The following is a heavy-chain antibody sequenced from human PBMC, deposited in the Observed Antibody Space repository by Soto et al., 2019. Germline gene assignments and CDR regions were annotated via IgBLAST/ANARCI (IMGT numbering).Heavy chain of an antibody. Sequence: PSETLSLTCTVSGGSISSGGYYWSWIRQHPGKGLEWIGYIYYSGSTYYNPSLKSRVTISVDTSKNQFSLKLSSVTAADTAVYYCARDQEGYNWFDPWGQGNLVTVSA. J-gene: IGHJ5*02. CDR2: IYYSGST. CDR3: ARDQEGYNWFDP. CDR1: GGSISSGGYY. V-gene: IGHV4-31*03.